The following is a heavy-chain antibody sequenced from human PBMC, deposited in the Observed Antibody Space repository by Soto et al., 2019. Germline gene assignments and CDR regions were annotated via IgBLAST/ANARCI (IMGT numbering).Heavy chain of an antibody. J-gene: IGHJ4*02. CDR1: GFTVTSNY. V-gene: IGHV3-66*01. Sequence: PGGSLRLSCAASGFTVTSNYMSWIRQAPGKGLEWVSLIYSGGSTFYADSVKGRFTISRDTSKNTLHLQMNSLRAEDTAIYFCAIRMYSTRWNYLDYWGKGTLVTVSS. CDR2: IYSGGST. D-gene: IGHD6-13*01. CDR3: AIRMYSTRWNYLDY.